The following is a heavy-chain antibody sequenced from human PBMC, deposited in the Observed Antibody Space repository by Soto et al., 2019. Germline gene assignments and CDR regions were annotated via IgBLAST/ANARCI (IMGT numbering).Heavy chain of an antibody. D-gene: IGHD3-10*01. CDR2: IFYSGTA. Sequence: SETLSLTCTVSGASIDSSAYYWAWIRQPPGKGLEWIGSIFYSGTAYYNPSLAGRVTMSVDTSKNQFSLNLNSVTAADTAVYYCARARLSSWFDPWGQGTLVTVSS. CDR1: GASIDSSAYY. V-gene: IGHV4-39*01. CDR3: ARARLSSWFDP. J-gene: IGHJ5*02.